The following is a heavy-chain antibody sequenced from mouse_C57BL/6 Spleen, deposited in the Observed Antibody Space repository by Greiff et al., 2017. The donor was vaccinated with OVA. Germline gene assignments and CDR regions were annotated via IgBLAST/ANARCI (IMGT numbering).Heavy chain of an antibody. D-gene: IGHD4-1*01. CDR2: ISDGGSYT. CDR3: ARALTGFEY. J-gene: IGHJ2*01. CDR1: GFTFSSYA. Sequence: DVHLVESGGGLVKPGGSLKLSCAASGFTFSSYAMSWVRQTPEKRLEWVATISDGGSYTYYPDNVKGRFTISRDNAKNNLYLQMSHLKSEDTAMYYCARALTGFEYWGQGTTLTVS. V-gene: IGHV5-4*01.